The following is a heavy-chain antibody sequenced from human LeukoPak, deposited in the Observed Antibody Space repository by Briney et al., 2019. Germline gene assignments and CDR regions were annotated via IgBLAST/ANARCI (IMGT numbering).Heavy chain of an antibody. D-gene: IGHD6-13*01. J-gene: IGHJ4*02. V-gene: IGHV4-61*02. CDR2: IYTSGST. Sequence: PSQTLSLTCTVSGGSISSGSYYWSWLRQPAGKRLEWIGRIYTSGSTNYNPSLKSRVTISVDTSKNQFSLKLSSVTAADTAVYYCARGVISSWSYYFDYWGQGTLVTVSS. CDR1: GGSISSGSYY. CDR3: ARGVISSWSYYFDY.